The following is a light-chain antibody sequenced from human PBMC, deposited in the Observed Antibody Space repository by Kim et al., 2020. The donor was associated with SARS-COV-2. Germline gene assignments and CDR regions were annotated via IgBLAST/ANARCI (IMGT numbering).Light chain of an antibody. Sequence: SASVGDRVTITCRASQDISSWLGWYQQKPGKAPKVLIYEASNLQSWVPSRFSGSGSGTDFTLTINSLQPEDFATYYCQQTHSFPLTFGGGTKLEI. V-gene: IGKV1D-12*01. CDR2: EAS. CDR3: QQTHSFPLT. J-gene: IGKJ4*01. CDR1: QDISSW.